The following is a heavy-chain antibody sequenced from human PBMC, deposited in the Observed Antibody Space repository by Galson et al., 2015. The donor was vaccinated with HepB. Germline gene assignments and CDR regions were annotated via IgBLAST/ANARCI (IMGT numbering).Heavy chain of an antibody. D-gene: IGHD2-2*02. V-gene: IGHV4-34*01. Sequence: SLTCAVYGGSFSGYYWSWIRQPPGKGLEWIGEINHSGSTNYNPSLKSRVTISVDTSKNQFSLKLSSVTAADTAVYYCARDTPERGYYYYYYMDVWGKGTTVTVSS. CDR1: GGSFSGYY. J-gene: IGHJ6*03. CDR3: ARDTPERGYYYYYYMDV. CDR2: INHSGST.